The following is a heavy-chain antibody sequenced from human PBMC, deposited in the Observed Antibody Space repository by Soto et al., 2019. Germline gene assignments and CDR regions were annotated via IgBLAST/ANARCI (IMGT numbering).Heavy chain of an antibody. CDR2: ISHSGIT. J-gene: IGHJ5*02. CDR3: ARVLRGWFDP. Sequence: SETLSLTCAVSGGSITSANWWTWVRQPPGGGLEWIGEISHSGITNYKASLKSRVTMSVDKTKNDVSLELTSVTAADTAVYYCARVLRGWFDPWGQGTPVTVSS. V-gene: IGHV4-4*02. CDR1: GGSITSANW.